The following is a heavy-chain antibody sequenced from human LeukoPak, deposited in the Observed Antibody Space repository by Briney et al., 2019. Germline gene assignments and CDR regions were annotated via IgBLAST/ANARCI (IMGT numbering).Heavy chain of an antibody. Sequence: SETLSLTCTVSGGSISSYYWSWIRQPPGKGLAWIGYIYYSGSTNYNPSLKSRVTISVDTSKNQFSLKLSSVTAADTAVYYCARHGDIVATSPFDYWGQGTLVTVSS. J-gene: IGHJ4*02. CDR3: ARHGDIVATSPFDY. V-gene: IGHV4-59*08. CDR2: IYYSGST. D-gene: IGHD5-12*01. CDR1: GGSISSYY.